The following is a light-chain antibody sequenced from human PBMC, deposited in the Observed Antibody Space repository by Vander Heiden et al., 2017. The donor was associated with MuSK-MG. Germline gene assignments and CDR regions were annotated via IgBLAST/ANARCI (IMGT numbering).Light chain of an antibody. Sequence: QSALTQPASVSGSPGQSITISCTGTSSDVGSYNLVSWYQQHPGKAPKLMIYEVTKRPSGVFHRFSGSKSGNTASLTISGLQAEDEADYYCCSYAGSRTFVFGAGTKVTVL. J-gene: IGLJ1*01. CDR2: EVT. CDR3: CSYAGSRTFV. CDR1: SSDVGSYNL. V-gene: IGLV2-23*02.